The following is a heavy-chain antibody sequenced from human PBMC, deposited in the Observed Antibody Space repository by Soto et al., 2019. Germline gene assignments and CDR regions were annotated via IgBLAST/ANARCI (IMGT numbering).Heavy chain of an antibody. J-gene: IGHJ4*02. CDR3: AREGIANWYYFDY. D-gene: IGHD1-1*01. CDR1: GYTFTSYG. V-gene: IGHV1-18*01. Sequence: QVHLVQSGAEVKKPGASVKVSCKASGYTFTSYGISWVRQAPGQGLEWMGWISGYNGDINYVEKFQGRLTMTTDTFTSTAYMELRSLRSDDTAVYFCAREGIANWYYFDYWGQGTLVIVSS. CDR2: ISGYNGDI.